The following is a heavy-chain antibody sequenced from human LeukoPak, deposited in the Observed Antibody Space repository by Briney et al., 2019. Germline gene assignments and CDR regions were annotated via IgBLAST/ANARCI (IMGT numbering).Heavy chain of an antibody. CDR1: GYTFTSYG. V-gene: IGHV1-18*01. J-gene: IGHJ5*02. D-gene: IGHD6-13*01. Sequence: ASVKVSCKASGYTFTSYGISWVRQAPGQGLEWMGWISAYNGNTNYAQKLQGRVTMTTDTSTSTAYMELRSLRSDDTAVYYCARAAGGGSRLVFWFDPWGQGTLVTVSS. CDR3: ARAAGGGSRLVFWFDP. CDR2: ISAYNGNT.